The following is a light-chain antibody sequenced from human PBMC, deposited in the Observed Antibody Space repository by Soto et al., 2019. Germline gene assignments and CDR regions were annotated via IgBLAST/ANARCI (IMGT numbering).Light chain of an antibody. CDR2: SNN. J-gene: IGLJ2*01. CDR1: SSNIGSHT. Sequence: QSVLTQPPSASGIPGQRITISCSGSSSNIGSHTVNWHQQVPGTAPKLLIYSNNERPSGVPDRFSGSKSGTSASLAISGLQSGDEADYYCAAWDDSLNGVIFGEGTKLTVL. V-gene: IGLV1-44*01. CDR3: AAWDDSLNGVI.